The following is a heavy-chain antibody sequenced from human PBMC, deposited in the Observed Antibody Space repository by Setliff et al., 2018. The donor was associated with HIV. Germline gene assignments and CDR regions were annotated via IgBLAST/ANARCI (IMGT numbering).Heavy chain of an antibody. V-gene: IGHV3-23*01. CDR3: AKDVPATGVEIDS. CDR1: GFTFSSYA. Sequence: PGGSLRLSCAASGFTFSSYAMSWVRQTPGKGLEWVSFISSSAGSTYYSDSVKGRFTISRDNSKNTLYLQLSSLRAEDTAIYYCAKDVPATGVEIDSWGQGTLVTVSS. J-gene: IGHJ4*02. D-gene: IGHD7-27*01. CDR2: ISSSAGST.